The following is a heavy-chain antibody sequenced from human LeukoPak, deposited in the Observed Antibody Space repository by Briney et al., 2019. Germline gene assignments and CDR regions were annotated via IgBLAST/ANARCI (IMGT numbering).Heavy chain of an antibody. CDR1: GFTFSSYA. J-gene: IGHJ3*02. V-gene: IGHV3-23*01. CDR2: IGGSGGST. D-gene: IGHD1-26*01. CDR3: AKDSTSRGLPDAFDI. Sequence: PGGSLRLSCAASGFTFSSYAMSWVRQAPGKGLEWVSAIGGSGGSTYYADSVKGRFTISRDNSKNTLYLQMNSLRAEDTAVYYCAKDSTSRGLPDAFDIWGQGTMVTVSS.